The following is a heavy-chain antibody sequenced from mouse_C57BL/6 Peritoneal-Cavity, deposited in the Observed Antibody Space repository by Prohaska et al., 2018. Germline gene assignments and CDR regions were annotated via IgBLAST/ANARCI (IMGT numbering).Heavy chain of an antibody. Sequence: EVQLLETGGGLVQPGGSRGLSCEGSGFTFSGFWMSWVRQTPGKTLEWIGDINSDGSAINYAPSIKDRFTIFRDNDKSTLYLQMSNVRSEDTATYFCMRYGNYWYVDVWGTGTTLTVSS. CDR1: GFTFSGFW. V-gene: IGHV11-2*01. D-gene: IGHD2-1*01. CDR2: INSDGSAI. CDR3: MRYGNYWYVDV. J-gene: IGHJ1*03.